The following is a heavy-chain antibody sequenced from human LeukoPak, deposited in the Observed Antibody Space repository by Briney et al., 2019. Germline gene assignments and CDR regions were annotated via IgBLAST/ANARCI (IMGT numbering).Heavy chain of an antibody. J-gene: IGHJ5*02. Sequence: GGSLRLSCAASGFTFSSYAVSWVRQAPGKGLEWVSAISGSDGGTYYADSVKGRFTISRDNSKNMLSLQMNTLRAEDTAIYYCAKGYTFGPNWFDPWGQGTLVTVSS. CDR1: GFTFSSYA. D-gene: IGHD5-18*01. V-gene: IGHV3-23*01. CDR2: ISGSDGGT. CDR3: AKGYTFGPNWFDP.